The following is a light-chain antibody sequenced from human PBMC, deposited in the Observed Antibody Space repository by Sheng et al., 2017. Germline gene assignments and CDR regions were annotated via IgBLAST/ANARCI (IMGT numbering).Light chain of an antibody. CDR2: GVT. V-gene: IGLV2-14*03. J-gene: IGLJ1*01. CDR3: SSYTSSTTGV. Sequence: QSALTQPASVSGSPGQSITISCTGTSSDVGAYNYVSFFQYHPGKVPKVMIFGVTHRPSGVSHRFSGSRSGNTASLTISGLQAEGEAGYYCSSYTSSTTGVFGTGTKVTVL. CDR1: SSDVGAYNY.